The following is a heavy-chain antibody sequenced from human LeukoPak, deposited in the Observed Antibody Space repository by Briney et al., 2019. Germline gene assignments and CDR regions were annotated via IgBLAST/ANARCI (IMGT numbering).Heavy chain of an antibody. Sequence: GGSLRLSCVGSGFTFRSHAMSWVRQAPEKGLEFVSGIYENGGTTYYADSVKGRFSISRDNSKNTLYLQMDSLRGEDTAVYYRAKDFRIGYSAHFDYWGQGALVTVSS. J-gene: IGHJ4*02. CDR2: IYENGGTT. V-gene: IGHV3-23*01. CDR1: GFTFRSHA. CDR3: AKDFRIGYSAHFDY. D-gene: IGHD2-21*01.